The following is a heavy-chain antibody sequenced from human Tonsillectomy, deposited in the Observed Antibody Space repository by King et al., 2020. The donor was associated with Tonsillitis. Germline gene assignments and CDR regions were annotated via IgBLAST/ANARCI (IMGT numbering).Heavy chain of an antibody. D-gene: IGHD2-2*01. V-gene: IGHV4-39*07. CDR1: GGSISSRNYF. CDR3: ARQVAHRQTYHFDS. CDR2: LFYSGST. Sequence: LQLQESGPGVVRPSETLSLSCIVSGGSISSRNYFWAWIRQPPGKGLEWIGNLFYSGSTSSSPSLKSRVSISVDTSKNQFSLELTSMTAADTAVYYCARQVAHRQTYHFDSWGLGTLVTVSS. J-gene: IGHJ4*02.